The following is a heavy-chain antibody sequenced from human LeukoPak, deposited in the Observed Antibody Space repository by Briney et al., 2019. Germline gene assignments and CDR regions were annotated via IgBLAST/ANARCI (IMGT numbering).Heavy chain of an antibody. V-gene: IGHV3-30*03. CDR1: GFTFSSYG. Sequence: PGRSLRLSCAASGFTFSSYGMHWVRQAPGKGLEWVAVISYDGSNKYYADSVKGRFTISRDNSKNTLYLQMNSLRAEDTAVYYCARDSGPRETYFDYWGQGTLVTVSS. D-gene: IGHD6-6*01. CDR2: ISYDGSNK. CDR3: ARDSGPRETYFDY. J-gene: IGHJ4*02.